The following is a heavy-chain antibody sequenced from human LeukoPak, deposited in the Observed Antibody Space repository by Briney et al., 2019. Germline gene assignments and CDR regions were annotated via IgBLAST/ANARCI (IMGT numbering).Heavy chain of an antibody. Sequence: SETLSLTCAVYGGSFSGYYWSWIRQPPGKGLEWIGEINHSGSTNYNPSLKSRVTISVDTSKNQFSLKLSSVTAADTAVYYCARSSGSYSDWFDPWGQGTLVTVSS. J-gene: IGHJ5*02. V-gene: IGHV4-34*01. CDR1: GGSFSGYY. D-gene: IGHD1-26*01. CDR3: ARSSGSYSDWFDP. CDR2: INHSGST.